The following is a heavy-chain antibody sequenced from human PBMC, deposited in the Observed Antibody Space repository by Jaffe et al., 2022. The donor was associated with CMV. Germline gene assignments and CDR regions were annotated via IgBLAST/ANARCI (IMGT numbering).Heavy chain of an antibody. Sequence: QITLKESGPTLVKPTQTLTLTCTFSGFSLSTNGVGVGWIRQPPGKALEWLALIYWNDDKRYSPSLKSRLTITKDTSKNQVVLTMTNMDPVDTATYYCAHSILYYDSRYYFDYWGQGTLVTVSS. CDR3: AHSILYYDSRYYFDY. CDR1: GFSLSTNGVG. J-gene: IGHJ4*02. CDR2: IYWNDDK. V-gene: IGHV2-5*01. D-gene: IGHD3-22*01.